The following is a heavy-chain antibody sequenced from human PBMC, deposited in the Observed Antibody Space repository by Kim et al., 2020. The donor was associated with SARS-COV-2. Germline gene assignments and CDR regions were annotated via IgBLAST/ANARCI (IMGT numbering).Heavy chain of an antibody. D-gene: IGHD2-2*01. CDR3: ARDRARVGAANHYFDY. Sequence: KFQGRVTSTRDTSASTAYMELSSLRSEDTAVYYCARDRARVGAANHYFDYWGQGTLVTVSS. J-gene: IGHJ4*02. V-gene: IGHV1-3*01.